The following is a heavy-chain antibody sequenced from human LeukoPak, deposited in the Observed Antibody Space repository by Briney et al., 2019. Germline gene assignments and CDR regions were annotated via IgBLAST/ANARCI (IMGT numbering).Heavy chain of an antibody. CDR2: ISPSTGVT. V-gene: IGHV1-18*01. D-gene: IGHD2-8*01. J-gene: IGHJ5*02. CDR1: AYICITCG. CDR3: ARDWNCTTTTCYNCFDP. Sequence: ASVKRSCKASAYICITCGISRVRQHPGQGLVWMGWISPSTGVTKYAQKFRDTITFTTETSTSTAYMELRSLRSDDTAVYYCARDWNCTTTTCYNCFDPWGQGTLVTVSS.